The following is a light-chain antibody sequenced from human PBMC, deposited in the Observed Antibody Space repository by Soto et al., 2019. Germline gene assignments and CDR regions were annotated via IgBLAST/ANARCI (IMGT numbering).Light chain of an antibody. V-gene: IGLV1-40*01. Sequence: QSVLTQPPSVSGAPGQRVTISCTGSSSNIGAGHDVHWYQQLPGTAPKLLIYGNGNRPSGVPDRFSGSKSGTSASLAITGLQAEDEADYYCQSYDGTLSGSYVFGVGTKVTVL. CDR3: QSYDGTLSGSYV. CDR2: GNG. CDR1: SSNIGAGHD. J-gene: IGLJ1*01.